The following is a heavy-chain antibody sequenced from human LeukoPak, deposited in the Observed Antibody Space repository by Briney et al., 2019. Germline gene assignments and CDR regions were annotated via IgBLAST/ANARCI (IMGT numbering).Heavy chain of an antibody. CDR2: INPVCGGT. J-gene: IGHJ4*02. D-gene: IGHD3-16*01. CDR3: ERDFRATFGGVMASAFDY. CDR1: GYTFTDHY. V-gene: IGHV1-46*01. Sequence: ASVKFSCKASGYTFTDHYMHWVRQAPGQGLEWMGIINPVCGGTTYAQHFQGRVTMTRDTSTSTVYMELRSLRSEDTAVYYCERDFRATFGGVMASAFDYWGQGTLVTVSP.